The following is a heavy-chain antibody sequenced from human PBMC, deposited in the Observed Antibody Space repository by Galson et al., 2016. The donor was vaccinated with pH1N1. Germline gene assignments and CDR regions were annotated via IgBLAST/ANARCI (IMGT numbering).Heavy chain of an antibody. D-gene: IGHD3-9*01. CDR3: ASPLPLLRYFDWLLPGGLDY. CDR1: GYTFTSYA. V-gene: IGHV7-4-1*02. CDR2: INPNTGNP. J-gene: IGHJ4*02. Sequence: SVKVSCKASGYTFTSYAMNWVRQAPGQGLEWMGWINPNTGNPTYAQGFPGRFVFSLDTSDSTTYLHISSLKAEDTAVYYCASPLPLLRYFDWLLPGGLDYWGQGTLVTVSS.